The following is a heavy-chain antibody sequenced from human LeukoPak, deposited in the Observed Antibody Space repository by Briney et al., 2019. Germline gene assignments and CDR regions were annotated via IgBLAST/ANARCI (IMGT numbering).Heavy chain of an antibody. Sequence: PGGSLRLSCAASGFTFSSYAMSWVRQAPGKGLEGVSAISGSGGSTYYADSVKGRFTISRDNYKNTLYLQMNSLRAEDTAVYYCANHRDGYNPGGQFDYWGQGTLVTVSS. J-gene: IGHJ4*02. D-gene: IGHD5-24*01. CDR1: GFTFSSYA. V-gene: IGHV3-23*01. CDR3: ANHRDGYNPGGQFDY. CDR2: ISGSGGST.